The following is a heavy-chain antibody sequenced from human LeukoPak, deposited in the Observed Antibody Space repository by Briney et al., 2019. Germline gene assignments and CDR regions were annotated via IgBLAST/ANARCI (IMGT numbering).Heavy chain of an antibody. V-gene: IGHV4-31*03. CDR1: GGSISSGGYY. Sequence: NPSATLSLICFVSGGSISSGGYYWSWIRQHPGNGPLGIGHIFQNVSAHYTPSLKTRGTVSVNTPNNQSSPTLMSMTAADTAVYSCARSGDYIWGTYRPFDFWGQGTLVTVSS. CDR3: ARSGDYIWGTYRPFDF. D-gene: IGHD3-16*02. CDR2: IFQNVSA. J-gene: IGHJ4*02.